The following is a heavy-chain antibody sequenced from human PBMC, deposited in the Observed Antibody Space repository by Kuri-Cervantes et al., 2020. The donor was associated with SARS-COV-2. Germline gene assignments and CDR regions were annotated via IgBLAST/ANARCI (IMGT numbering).Heavy chain of an antibody. CDR2: IYPGDSDT. D-gene: IGHD3-16*02. CDR1: GYSFTSYW. J-gene: IGHJ4*02. CDR3: ARRGYDYVWGSYPGYFDY. Sequence: GESLKISCKGSGYSFTSYWIGWVRQMPGEGLEWMGIIYPGDSDTRYSPSFQGQVTISADKSISTAYLQWSSLKASDTAMYYCARRGYDYVWGSYPGYFDYWGQGTLVTVSS. V-gene: IGHV5-51*01.